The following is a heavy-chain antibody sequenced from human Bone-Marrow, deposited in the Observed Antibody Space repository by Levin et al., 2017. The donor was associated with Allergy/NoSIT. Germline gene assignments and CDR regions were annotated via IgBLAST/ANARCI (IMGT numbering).Heavy chain of an antibody. J-gene: IGHJ5*02. CDR2: AYYSGTT. CDR1: GGSISTIGYY. D-gene: IGHD2-15*01. CDR3: ARRSYCSGANCYFVRSDNWFDP. Sequence: PSETLSLTCSVSGGSISTIGYYWGWIRQPPGKGLEWIGSAYYSGTTYYNASLKSRVTISVDTSKNQLSLRLSSVTAADTAVYYCARRSYCSGANCYFVRSDNWFDPWGQGTLVTVSS. V-gene: IGHV4-39*01.